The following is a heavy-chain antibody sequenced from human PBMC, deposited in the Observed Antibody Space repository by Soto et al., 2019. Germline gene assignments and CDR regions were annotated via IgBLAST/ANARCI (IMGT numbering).Heavy chain of an antibody. CDR2: VYNGGAT. J-gene: IGHJ4*02. CDR3: VRGRYGSEIH. Sequence: EVRLVESGGGLVQPGGSLRLSCAASGFSVSSNYMTWVRQAPGKGLEWVSLVYNGGATHYAASVKGRFTISTHSSQSTLCLHMNSLSTEDTATYYCVRGRYGSEIHWGQGTKVTVSS. V-gene: IGHV3-53*04. CDR1: GFSVSSNY. D-gene: IGHD3-10*01.